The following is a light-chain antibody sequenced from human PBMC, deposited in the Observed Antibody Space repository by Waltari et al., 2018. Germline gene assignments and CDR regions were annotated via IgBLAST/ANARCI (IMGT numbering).Light chain of an antibody. CDR2: EVS. J-gene: IGLJ2*01. Sequence: QSALTQPPSASGSPGQSVTISCTGTSSDDGDDNYVSWYQQHPGKAPKLMIYEVSKRPSGVPDRFSGSKSGNTASLTVSGLQTEDEADYYCSSYAGSNNFRVFGGGTKLTVL. CDR3: SSYAGSNNFRV. V-gene: IGLV2-8*01. CDR1: SSDDGDDNY.